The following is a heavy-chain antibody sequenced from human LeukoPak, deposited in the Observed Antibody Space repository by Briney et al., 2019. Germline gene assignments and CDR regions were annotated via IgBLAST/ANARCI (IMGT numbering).Heavy chain of an antibody. Sequence: ASVKVSCKASGYTFTNYGISWVRQAPGQGLEWMGWISAYNGDTNNAQKLQGRVTMTTDTSTSTAYMELRSPRSDDTAVYYCAVRNRSSWSPFDFWGQGTLVTVSS. V-gene: IGHV1-18*01. D-gene: IGHD6-13*01. CDR1: GYTFTNYG. CDR2: ISAYNGDT. J-gene: IGHJ4*02. CDR3: AVRNRSSWSPFDF.